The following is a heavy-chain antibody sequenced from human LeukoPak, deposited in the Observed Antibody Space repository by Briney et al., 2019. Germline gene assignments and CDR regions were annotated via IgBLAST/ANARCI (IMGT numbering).Heavy chain of an antibody. V-gene: IGHV3-33*01. D-gene: IGHD6-19*01. CDR1: GFTFSSNG. CDR2: ICYDGSKE. CDR3: ARISGWSAIDY. Sequence: PGGSLRLSCATSGFTFSSNGMHWVRQAPGKGLEWVAVICYDGSKEYYADSVKGLCTISRNNSKNPVYLQMNSVRAEDTAVYYCARISGWSAIDYWGQGTLVTVSS. J-gene: IGHJ4*02.